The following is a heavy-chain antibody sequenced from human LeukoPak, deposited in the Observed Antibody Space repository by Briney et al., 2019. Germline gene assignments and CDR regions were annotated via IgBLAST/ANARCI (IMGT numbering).Heavy chain of an antibody. CDR1: GFTFSSYV. V-gene: IGHV3-30*04. Sequence: GGSLRLSCAASGFTFSSYVMHWVRQAPGKGLEWVAIISYDGSNEYYADSVKGRFTISRDNSKNTLYLQMNSLRAADTAVYYCAKARRAVAGTGYYFDYWGQGTLVTVSS. CDR3: AKARRAVAGTGYYFDY. J-gene: IGHJ4*02. D-gene: IGHD6-19*01. CDR2: ISYDGSNE.